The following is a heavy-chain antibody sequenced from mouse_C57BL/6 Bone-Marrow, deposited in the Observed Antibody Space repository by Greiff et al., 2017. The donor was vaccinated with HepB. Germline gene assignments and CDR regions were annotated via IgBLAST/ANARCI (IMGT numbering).Heavy chain of an antibody. Sequence: VQLQQSGPELVKPGASVKISCKASGYAFSSSWMNWVKQRPGKGLEWIGRIYPGDGDTNYNGKFKGKATLTADKSSSTAYMQLSSLTSEDSAVYFCARGGGWFAYWGQGTLVTVSA. CDR2: IYPGDGDT. J-gene: IGHJ3*01. V-gene: IGHV1-82*01. CDR3: ARGGGWFAY. CDR1: GYAFSSSW.